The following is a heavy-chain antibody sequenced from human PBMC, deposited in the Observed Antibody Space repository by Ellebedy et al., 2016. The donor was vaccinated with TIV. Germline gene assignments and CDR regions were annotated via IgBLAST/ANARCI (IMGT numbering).Heavy chain of an antibody. D-gene: IGHD4-17*01. CDR1: GFTFSSYW. V-gene: IGHV3-7*01. J-gene: IGHJ4*02. CDR3: AREEGYYGDYLDY. Sequence: GESLKISXAASGFTFSSYWMSWVRQAPGKGLEWVANIKQDGSEKYYVDSVKGRFTISRDNAKNSLYLQMNSLRAEDTAVYYCAREEGYYGDYLDYWGQGTLVTVSS. CDR2: IKQDGSEK.